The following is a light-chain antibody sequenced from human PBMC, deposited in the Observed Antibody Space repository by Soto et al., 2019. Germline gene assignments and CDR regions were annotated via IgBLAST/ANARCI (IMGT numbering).Light chain of an antibody. CDR3: HVWDGAADHV. CDR2: NDS. J-gene: IGLJ1*01. Sequence: SYELTQSPSVSVAPGQTASITCGGNNIASKSVHWYQQRPGQAPVLVIYNDSDRPSGIPERFSGSNSGNTATLIISTVEAGDEADYYCHVWDGAADHVFGMGTKVTV. CDR1: NIASKS. V-gene: IGLV3-21*02.